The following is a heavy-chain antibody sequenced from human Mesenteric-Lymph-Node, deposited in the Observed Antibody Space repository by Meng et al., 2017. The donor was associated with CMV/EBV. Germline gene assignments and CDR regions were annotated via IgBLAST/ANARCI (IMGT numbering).Heavy chain of an antibody. D-gene: IGHD3-16*01. J-gene: IGHJ3*01. CDR3: AKPHYWGEIGDHLPGALHV. Sequence: SLRLSCVGSGFSFDDYAIYWVRQAPGKGLEWVSGISWNSDKIVYADSVKGRFTIFRDNAKNSVFMEMNILRVEDTALYYCAKPHYWGEIGDHLPGALHVWGQGTMVTVSS. V-gene: IGHV3-9*01. CDR1: GFSFDDYA. CDR2: ISWNSDKI.